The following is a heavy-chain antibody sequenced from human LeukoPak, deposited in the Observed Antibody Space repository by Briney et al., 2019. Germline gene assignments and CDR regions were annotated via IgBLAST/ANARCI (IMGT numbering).Heavy chain of an antibody. Sequence: GGSLRLSRAASGFTFSSYGIHWVRQAPGKGLEWVAVIWDDGSNKYYTDSVKGRFTISRDNSKNTLYLQMHSLRAEDTAVYSCAKGVVSTMISYSYIDVWGKGSAVTVSS. CDR2: IWDDGSNK. CDR1: GFTFSSYG. CDR3: AKGVVSTMISYSYIDV. J-gene: IGHJ6*03. V-gene: IGHV3-30*02. D-gene: IGHD3-22*01.